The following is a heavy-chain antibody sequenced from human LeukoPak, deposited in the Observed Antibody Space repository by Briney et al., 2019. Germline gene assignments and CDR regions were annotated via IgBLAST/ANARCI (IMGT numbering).Heavy chain of an antibody. CDR3: ARLPLYGFGSSGYSDAFDI. CDR2: INHSGST. J-gene: IGHJ3*02. D-gene: IGHD3-22*01. CDR1: GGSFSGYY. Sequence: SETLSLTCAVYGGSFSGYYWSWIRQPPGKGLEWIGEINHSGSTNYNPSLKSRVTISVDTSKNQFSLKLSSVTAADTAVYYCARLPLYGFGSSGYSDAFDIWGQGTMVTVSS. V-gene: IGHV4-34*01.